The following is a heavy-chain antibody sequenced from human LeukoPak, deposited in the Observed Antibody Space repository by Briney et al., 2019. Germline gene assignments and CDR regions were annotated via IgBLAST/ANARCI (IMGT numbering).Heavy chain of an antibody. V-gene: IGHV1-8*01. CDR3: ARSSVGARRRIDY. J-gene: IGHJ4*02. CDR2: MNPNSGIT. D-gene: IGHD1-26*01. Sequence: ASVKVSCKASRYTFTSYDINWVRQATGQGLEWMGWMNPNSGITGYAQKFQGRVTMTRSTSINTAYMELNSLTSEDTAVYYCARSSVGARRRIDYWGQGTLVTVSS. CDR1: RYTFTSYD.